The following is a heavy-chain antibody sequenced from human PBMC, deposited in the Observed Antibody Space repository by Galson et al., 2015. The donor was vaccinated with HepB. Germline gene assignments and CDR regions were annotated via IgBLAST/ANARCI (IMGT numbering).Heavy chain of an antibody. Sequence: SLRLSCAASGFTLSSLGMTWVRQAPGKGLEWVSTITGTGGNTYYADSVKGRFTISKDMSKNTLYLQMNSLRVEDTAVYYCAKDGIASAGTPYYFHYWGQGTLVTVSS. CDR3: AKDGIASAGTPYYFHY. CDR1: GFTLSSLG. D-gene: IGHD6-13*01. J-gene: IGHJ4*02. CDR2: ITGTGGNT. V-gene: IGHV3-23*01.